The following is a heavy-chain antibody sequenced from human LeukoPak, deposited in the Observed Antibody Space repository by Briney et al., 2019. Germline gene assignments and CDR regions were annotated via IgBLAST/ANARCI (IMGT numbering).Heavy chain of an antibody. CDR3: ATGVAVAGFYYFDY. Sequence: ASVKVSCKVSGYTLTELCMHWVRQAPGKGLEWMGGFDPEDGETIYAQKFQGRVTMTEDTSTDTAYMELSSLRSEDTAVYYCATGVAVAGFYYFDYWGQGTLVTVSS. J-gene: IGHJ4*02. V-gene: IGHV1-24*01. CDR2: FDPEDGET. CDR1: GYTLTELC. D-gene: IGHD6-19*01.